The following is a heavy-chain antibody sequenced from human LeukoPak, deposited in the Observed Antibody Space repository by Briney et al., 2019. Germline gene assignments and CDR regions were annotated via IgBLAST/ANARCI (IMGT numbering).Heavy chain of an antibody. CDR2: ISSSSSTI. CDR3: ASGQTPLWFGELTSDY. CDR1: GFTFSSYS. D-gene: IGHD3-10*01. J-gene: IGHJ4*02. Sequence: PGGSLRLSCAASGFTFSSYSMNWVRQAPGKGLEWVSYISSSSSTIYYADSVKGRFTISRDNAKNSLYLQMNSLRAEDTAVYYCASGQTPLWFGELTSDYWGQGTLVTVSS. V-gene: IGHV3-48*04.